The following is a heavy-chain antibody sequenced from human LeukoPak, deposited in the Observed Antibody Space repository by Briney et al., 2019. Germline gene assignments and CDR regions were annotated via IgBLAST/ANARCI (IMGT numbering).Heavy chain of an antibody. CDR3: AKDYTSGWFKAAFDI. CDR2: ISASGGST. D-gene: IGHD6-19*01. J-gene: IGHJ3*02. V-gene: IGHV3-23*01. CDR1: GFTFSSYA. Sequence: GGSLRLSCAASGFTFSSYAMSWVRQAPGKGLEWVSAISASGGSTHYADSVKGRFTITRDNTKNTLYLQMNSLRTEDTAVYYCAKDYTSGWFKAAFDIWGQGTMVTVSS.